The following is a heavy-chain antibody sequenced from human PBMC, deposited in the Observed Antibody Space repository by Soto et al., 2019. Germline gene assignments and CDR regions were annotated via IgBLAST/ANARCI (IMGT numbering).Heavy chain of an antibody. CDR3: ARAGERWILGYYFDY. D-gene: IGHD2-2*03. Sequence: QVQLQETGPGLVKPSQTLSLTCTVSGGSISSGGYYWSWIRQHPGKGLEWHGYIYYSESTDYNPSLKSRVTIAVDTSKNQCSLKLSSVTAADTAVYYCARAGERWILGYYFDYWGQGTLVTVSS. V-gene: IGHV4-31*03. J-gene: IGHJ4*02. CDR2: IYYSEST. CDR1: GGSISSGGYY.